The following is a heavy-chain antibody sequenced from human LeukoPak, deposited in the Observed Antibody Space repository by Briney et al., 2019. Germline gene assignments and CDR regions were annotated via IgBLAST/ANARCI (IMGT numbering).Heavy chain of an antibody. J-gene: IGHJ4*02. CDR2: IYYSGST. V-gene: IGHV4-39*07. CDR3: ARVVPDSSGWPYYFDY. Sequence: PSETLSLTCTVSGGSISSSSYYWGWIRQPPGKGLEWIGSIYYSGSTYYNPSLKSRVTMSVDTSKNQFSLKLSSVTAADTAVYYCARVVPDSSGWPYYFDYWGQGTLVTVSS. D-gene: IGHD6-19*01. CDR1: GGSISSSSYY.